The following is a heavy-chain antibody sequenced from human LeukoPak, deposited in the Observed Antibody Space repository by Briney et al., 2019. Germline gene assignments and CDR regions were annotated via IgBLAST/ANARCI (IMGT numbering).Heavy chain of an antibody. J-gene: IGHJ4*02. CDR3: ARDGVSYYDSSGYYSDY. CDR1: GGSFSGYY. D-gene: IGHD3-22*01. Sequence: SETLSLTCAVYGGSFSGYYWSWIRQPPGKGLEWIGEINHSGSTNYNPSLKSRVTISVDTSKNQFSLKLSSVTAADTAVYYCARDGVSYYDSSGYYSDYWGQGTLVTVSS. CDR2: INHSGST. V-gene: IGHV4-34*01.